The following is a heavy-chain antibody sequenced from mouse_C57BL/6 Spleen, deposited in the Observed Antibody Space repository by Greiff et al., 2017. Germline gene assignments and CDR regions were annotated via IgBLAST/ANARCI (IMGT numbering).Heavy chain of an antibody. V-gene: IGHV1-15*01. CDR3: TKGSSGYRAWFAY. D-gene: IGHD3-2*02. J-gene: IGHJ3*01. CDR2: IDPETGGT. Sequence: VQLVESGAELVRPGASVTLSCKASGYTFTDYEMHWVKQTPVHGLEWIGAIDPETGGTAYNQKFKGKAILTADKSSSTAYMELRSLTSEDSAVYYCTKGSSGYRAWFAYWGQGTLVTVSA. CDR1: GYTFTDYE.